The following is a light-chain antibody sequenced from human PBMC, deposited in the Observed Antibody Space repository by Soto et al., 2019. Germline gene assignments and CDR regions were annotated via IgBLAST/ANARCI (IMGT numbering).Light chain of an antibody. V-gene: IGKV1-39*01. CDR2: AAS. CDR1: QTISSR. Sequence: DIQMTQSPSSLSASVGDSVTISCRACQTISSRLSWYQQEPGKAPRLLIYAASRLQSGVQSRFTGSGSGTDFTLTISGLQPEDFATYYCQQSHSRVTFGQGTKVDIK. CDR3: QQSHSRVT. J-gene: IGKJ1*01.